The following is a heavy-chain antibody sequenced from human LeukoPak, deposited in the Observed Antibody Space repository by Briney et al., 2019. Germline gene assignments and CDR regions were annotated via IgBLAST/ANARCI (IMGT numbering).Heavy chain of an antibody. V-gene: IGHV4-39*07. J-gene: IGHJ5*02. CDR1: VGSISSSSNY. D-gene: IGHD3-22*01. Sequence: SETLSLTCTVPVGSISSSSNYWGWIRQPPGKGLEWMGRIYYSGSTYYNPSLKSRVTISVDTSKNQFSLKLSSVTAADTAVYYCARDGARRYYDSSGYYPWGQGTLVTVSS. CDR2: IYYSGST. CDR3: ARDGARRYYDSSGYYP.